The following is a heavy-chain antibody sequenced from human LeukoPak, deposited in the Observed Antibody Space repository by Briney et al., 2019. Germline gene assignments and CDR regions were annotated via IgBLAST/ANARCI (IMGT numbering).Heavy chain of an antibody. CDR3: AKDSRGSGYYYYGMDV. Sequence: GSLRLSCAGSGFTFSSYGMHWVRQARGKGLEWVGVISYDGSNKFYADCVKGRFTISRDNSKNTLYLQTNSLRAEDTAVYYCAKDSRGSGYYYYGMDVWGQGTTVTVSS. V-gene: IGHV3-30*18. D-gene: IGHD2-15*01. J-gene: IGHJ6*02. CDR2: ISYDGSNK. CDR1: GFTFSSYG.